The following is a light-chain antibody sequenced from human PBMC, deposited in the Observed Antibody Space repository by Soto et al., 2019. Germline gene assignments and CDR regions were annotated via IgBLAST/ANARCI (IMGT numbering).Light chain of an antibody. J-gene: IGKJ2*01. CDR2: GAS. Sequence: EIVMTQFPATLSVSPGERATLSCRASQSVSSDLAWYQQKPGQAPRLLIHGASTRATGIPASFSGSGSGTEFTLPISGLQSEDFAVYYCQQYNDWPRTFGRGTKLEIK. CDR3: QQYNDWPRT. V-gene: IGKV3-15*01. CDR1: QSVSSD.